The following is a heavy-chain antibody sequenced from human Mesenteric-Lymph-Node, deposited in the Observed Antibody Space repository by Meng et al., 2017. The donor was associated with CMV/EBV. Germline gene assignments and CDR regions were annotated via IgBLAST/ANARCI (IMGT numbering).Heavy chain of an antibody. Sequence: GESLKISCKGSGYSFTTYWIGWVRQMPGKGLEWMGIIYPGDSHTRYSPSFQGQVTISADKSISTAYLQWNSLKASDTAMYYCASYCSGGSTYYTDSVKGRFTISRDDSSNTLYLQMNSLRGEDTAVYYCASPRTRPGVWGQGTTVTVSS. V-gene: IGHV5-51*01. J-gene: IGHJ6*02. CDR1: GYSFTTYW. CDR2: IYPGDSHT. D-gene: IGHD2-15*01. CDR3: ASYCSGGSTYYTDSVKGRFTISRDDSSNTLYLQMNSLRGEDTAVYYCASPRTRPGV.